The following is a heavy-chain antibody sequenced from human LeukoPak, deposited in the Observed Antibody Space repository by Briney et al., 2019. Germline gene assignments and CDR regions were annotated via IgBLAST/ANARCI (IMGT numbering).Heavy chain of an antibody. J-gene: IGHJ3*02. D-gene: IGHD2-21*02. Sequence: ASVKVSCKASGYSFTSYSISWVRQTPGQGLEWMGWISAYNSNTNYAQKLQGRVTVTTDTSTSTAYMELRSLRSDDTAVYYCARGRVVTGDAFDIWGQGTMVTVSS. CDR3: ARGRVVTGDAFDI. CDR2: ISAYNSNT. V-gene: IGHV1-18*01. CDR1: GYSFTSYS.